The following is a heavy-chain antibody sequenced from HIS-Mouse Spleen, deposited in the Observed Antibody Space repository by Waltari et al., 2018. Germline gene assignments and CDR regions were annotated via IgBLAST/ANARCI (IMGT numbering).Heavy chain of an antibody. Sequence: QVQLQESGPGLVKPSQTLSLTCTVSGSSISSGDYYWSWIRQPPGKGLEWIVYIYYSGSTYDNPSLKSRGTISVDTSKNQFSLKLSSVTAADTAVYYCARGSNYYDSSGPFDYWGQGTLVTVSS. CDR2: IYYSGST. J-gene: IGHJ4*02. CDR1: GSSISSGDYY. V-gene: IGHV4-30-4*01. D-gene: IGHD3-22*01. CDR3: ARGSNYYDSSGPFDY.